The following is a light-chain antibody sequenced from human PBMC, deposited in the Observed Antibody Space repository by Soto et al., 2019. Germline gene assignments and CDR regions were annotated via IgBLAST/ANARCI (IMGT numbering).Light chain of an antibody. CDR1: QNIANN. V-gene: IGKV3D-15*01. Sequence: EIVMTQSPATLSMSPGEGATLSCRASQNIANNLAWYQQRPGQAPRLLIYGASTRATGIPARFSGSGSGTEFTLSISGLQSEDFALYYCQQYYNWRAITFGQGTRVEIK. J-gene: IGKJ5*01. CDR2: GAS. CDR3: QQYYNWRAIT.